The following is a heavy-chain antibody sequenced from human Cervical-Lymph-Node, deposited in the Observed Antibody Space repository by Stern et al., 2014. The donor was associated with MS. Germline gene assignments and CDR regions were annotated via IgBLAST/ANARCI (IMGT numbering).Heavy chain of an antibody. D-gene: IGHD3-9*01. V-gene: IGHV1-18*04. CDR3: ARAYFDSYGRDV. Sequence: QMQLVQSGADVKKPGASVKVSCKASSYTFSSYGIPWVRQAPGQGLEWMGWISGYDGDTNYAAKLQGRVTMTTDTSTRTAYMEMRSLRFDDTAVYYCARAYFDSYGRDVWGQGTTVTVSS. CDR1: SYTFSSYG. J-gene: IGHJ6*02. CDR2: ISGYDGDT.